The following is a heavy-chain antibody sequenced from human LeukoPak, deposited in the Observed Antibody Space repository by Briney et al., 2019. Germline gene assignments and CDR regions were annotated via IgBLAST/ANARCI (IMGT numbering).Heavy chain of an antibody. CDR3: AGGYDFWSGYHPGYYYYMDV. CDR1: GGTFSSYA. J-gene: IGHJ6*03. Sequence: SVKVSCKASGGTFSSYAISWVRQAPGQGLEWMGGIIPIFGTANYAQKFQGRVTITTDESTSTAYMELSSLRSEDTAVYYCAGGYDFWSGYHPGYYYYMDVWGKGTTVTVSS. CDR2: IIPIFGTA. V-gene: IGHV1-69*05. D-gene: IGHD3-3*01.